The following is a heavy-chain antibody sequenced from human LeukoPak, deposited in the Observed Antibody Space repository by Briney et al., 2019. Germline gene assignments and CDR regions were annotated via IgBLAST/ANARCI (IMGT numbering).Heavy chain of an antibody. CDR1: GGSISSYY. J-gene: IGHJ4*02. CDR3: ARDRGSDFDY. CDR2: IYYSGST. Sequence: SETLSLTCTVSGGSISSYYWSWIRQPPWKGLEWIGYIYYSGSTNYNPSLKSRVTISVDTSKNQFSLKLSSVTAADTAVYYCARDRGSDFDYWGQGTLVTVPS. D-gene: IGHD6-19*01. V-gene: IGHV4-59*01.